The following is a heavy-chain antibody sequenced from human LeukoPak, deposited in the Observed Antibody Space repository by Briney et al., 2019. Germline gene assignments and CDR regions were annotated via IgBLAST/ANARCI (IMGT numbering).Heavy chain of an antibody. D-gene: IGHD3-10*01. Sequence: SVKVSCKASGGSFSSYSINWVRQAPGQGLEWMGRIIPIFGTANYAQKFQGRVTITTDESTSTAYMELSSLRSEDTAVYYCARVRGLGLDYWGQGTLVTVSS. J-gene: IGHJ4*02. CDR1: GGSFSSYS. CDR3: ARVRGLGLDY. V-gene: IGHV1-69*05. CDR2: IIPIFGTA.